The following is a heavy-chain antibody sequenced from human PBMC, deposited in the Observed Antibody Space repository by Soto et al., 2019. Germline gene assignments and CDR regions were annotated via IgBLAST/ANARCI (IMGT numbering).Heavy chain of an antibody. D-gene: IGHD3-3*01. CDR1: GYTFTSYG. Sequence: ASVKVSCKASGYTFTSYGISWVRQAPGQGLEWMGWISAYNGNTNYAQKFQGRVTMTKNTSISTAYMELSSLRAEDTAIYYCAKESSSREWSDYYYMDVWGKGTTVTVSS. CDR2: ISAYNGNT. V-gene: IGHV1-18*01. CDR3: AKESSSREWSDYYYMDV. J-gene: IGHJ6*03.